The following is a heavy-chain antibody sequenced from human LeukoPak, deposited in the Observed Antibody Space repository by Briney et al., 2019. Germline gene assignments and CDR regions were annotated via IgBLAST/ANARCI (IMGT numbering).Heavy chain of an antibody. D-gene: IGHD3-22*01. J-gene: IGHJ4*02. CDR2: IYYSGST. CDR3: ARELSYYYDSSGYSQFDY. CDR1: GGSISSYY. V-gene: IGHV4-59*12. Sequence: KPSETLSLTCTVSGGSISSYYWSWIRQPPGKGLEWIGYIYYSGSTNYNPSLKSRVTISVDTSKNQFSLKLSSVTAADTAVYYCARELSYYYDSSGYSQFDYWGQGTLVTVSS.